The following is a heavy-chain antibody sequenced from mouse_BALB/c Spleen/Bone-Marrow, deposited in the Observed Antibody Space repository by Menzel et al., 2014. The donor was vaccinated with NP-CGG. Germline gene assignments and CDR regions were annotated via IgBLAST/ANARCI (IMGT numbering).Heavy chain of an antibody. CDR3: SRDYRYDTWFSY. CDR1: GNSIPSDYA. J-gene: IGHJ3*01. V-gene: IGHV3-2*02. Sequence: EVKLVESGPGLVKPSQSLSLTCTVTGNSIPSDYAWNWIRRFPGNKLEWMGSISYSGFTSYNPSLKSRISITRDTSKNQFFLQLNSVTTEDTATYYCSRDYRYDTWFSYWGQGTLVTVSA. D-gene: IGHD2-14*01. CDR2: ISYSGFT.